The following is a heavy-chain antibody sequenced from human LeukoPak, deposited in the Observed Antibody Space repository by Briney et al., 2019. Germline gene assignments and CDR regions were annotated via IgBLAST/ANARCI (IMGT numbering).Heavy chain of an antibody. CDR1: GGSISSDY. J-gene: IGHJ6*02. Sequence: SETLSLTCSVSGGSISSDYWAWIRQPPGKGLEWIGYMYYTGSTNYNPSLKSRVTISLATSKKQFSLKLSTVTAADTAVYYCARVRVVYGMDVWGRGTTVTVSS. CDR2: MYYTGST. V-gene: IGHV4-59*01. CDR3: ARVRVVYGMDV.